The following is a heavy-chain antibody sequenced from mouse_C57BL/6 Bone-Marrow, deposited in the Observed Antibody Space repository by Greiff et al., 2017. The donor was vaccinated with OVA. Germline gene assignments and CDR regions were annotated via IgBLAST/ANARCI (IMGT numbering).Heavy chain of an antibody. CDR1: GFTFSDYG. CDR3: ARINYWYFDV. CDR2: ISSGSSTI. J-gene: IGHJ1*03. V-gene: IGHV5-17*01. Sequence: EVQGVESGGGLVKPGGSLKLSCAASGFTFSDYGMHWVRQAPEKGLEWVAYISSGSSTIYYADTVKGRFTISRDKAKNTLFLQMTSLRSEDTAMYYCARINYWYFDVWGTGTTVTVSS.